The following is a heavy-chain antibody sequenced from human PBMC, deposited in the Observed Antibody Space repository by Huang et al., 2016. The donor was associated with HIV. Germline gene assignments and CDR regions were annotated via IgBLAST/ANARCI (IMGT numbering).Heavy chain of an antibody. D-gene: IGHD6-19*01. CDR2: IYWDDAT. J-gene: IGHJ4*02. CDR3: AYQWTGLDG. CDR1: GFSLDTSGVA. V-gene: IGHV2-5*02. Sequence: QITLKESGPTLVKPTQTLTLTCSFSGFSLDTSGVAVGWVRQPPGEALEWLGLIYWDDATRFSPSRGGRLSLTKDTSKNQVVLTMTNMDPADTATYFCAYQWTGLDGWGQGILVTVTS.